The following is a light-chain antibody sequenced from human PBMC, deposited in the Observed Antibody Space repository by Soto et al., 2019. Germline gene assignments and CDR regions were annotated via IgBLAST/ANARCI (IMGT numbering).Light chain of an antibody. CDR2: GAS. V-gene: IGKV3-15*01. Sequence: IVLTQSPGTLSLSPGERATLSCRASQTVRSSSLAWYQQKPGQAPRLLIYGASTRATGIPARFSGSGSGTEFTLTINSLQSEDFAVYYCQQYNNWPRTFGQGTKVDIK. J-gene: IGKJ1*01. CDR1: QTVRSS. CDR3: QQYNNWPRT.